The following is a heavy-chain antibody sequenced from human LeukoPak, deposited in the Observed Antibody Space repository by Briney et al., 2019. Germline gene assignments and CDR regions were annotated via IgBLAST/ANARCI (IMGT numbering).Heavy chain of an antibody. CDR1: GFTFSSHA. CDR2: ISSSGYNT. Sequence: WGALRLSCAAPGFTFSSHAISWGRPAPGGGLGWVSAISSSGYNTYYADSVKGRFTISRDNSKNTLYLQMNSLRAEDTAVYYCAKFLGGYATIDYWGQGTLVTVSS. V-gene: IGHV3-23*01. J-gene: IGHJ4*02. D-gene: IGHD5-12*01. CDR3: AKFLGGYATIDY.